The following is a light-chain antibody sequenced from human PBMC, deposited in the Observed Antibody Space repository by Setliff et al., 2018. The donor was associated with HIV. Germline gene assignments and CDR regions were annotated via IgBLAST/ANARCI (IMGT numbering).Light chain of an antibody. CDR3: AAWDDTLNGPV. CDR1: SSNIGSHT. V-gene: IGLV1-44*01. CDR2: TND. J-gene: IGLJ2*01. Sequence: QSALTQPPSASGTPGQRVTIACSGSSSNIGSHTVHWFQQLPGTAPKLLIYTNDQRPSGVPDRVSGSKSGTSASLAISGLQSDDESHYYCAAWDDTLNGPVFGGGTKVTVL.